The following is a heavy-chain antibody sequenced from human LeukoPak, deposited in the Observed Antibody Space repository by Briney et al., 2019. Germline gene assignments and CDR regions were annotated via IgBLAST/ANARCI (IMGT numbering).Heavy chain of an antibody. J-gene: IGHJ4*02. CDR1: GYTFTSYG. Sequence: ASVKVSCKASGYTFTSYGISWVRQAPGQGLEWMGWISAYNGNTNYAQKLQGRVTMTTDTSTSTAYMELRSLRSDDTAVYYCARTSSTSETAAGSFDYWGQGTLVTVSS. V-gene: IGHV1-18*01. CDR3: ARTSSTSETAAGSFDY. D-gene: IGHD6-13*01. CDR2: ISAYNGNT.